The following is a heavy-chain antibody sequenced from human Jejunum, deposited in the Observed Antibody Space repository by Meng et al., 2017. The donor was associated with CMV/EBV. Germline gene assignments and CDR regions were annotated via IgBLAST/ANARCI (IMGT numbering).Heavy chain of an antibody. Sequence: VSTASLSDHYSSWIRQPPREGLEWMGYVYYSGCATSSPSLRGRITISIGTSRNQFSLNRRSVTAADTAMYFCSRGVGHATNNSLDSWGQGTLVTVSS. D-gene: IGHD1-1*01. J-gene: IGHJ4*02. V-gene: IGHV4-59*11. CDR2: VYYSGCA. CDR1: TASLSDHY. CDR3: SRGVGHATNNSLDS.